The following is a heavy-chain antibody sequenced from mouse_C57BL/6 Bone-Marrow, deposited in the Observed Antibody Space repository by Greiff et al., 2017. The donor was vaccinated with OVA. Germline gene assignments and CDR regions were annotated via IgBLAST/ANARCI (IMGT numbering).Heavy chain of an antibody. Sequence: QVQLQQPGAELVRPGTSVKLSCKASGYTFTSYWMHWVKQRPGQGLEWIGVIDPSDSYTNYNQKFKGKATLTVDTSSSTAYMQLSSLTSEDSAVDYCASSTTVVGDMDYWGQGTSVTVSS. V-gene: IGHV1-59*01. J-gene: IGHJ4*01. D-gene: IGHD1-1*01. CDR2: IDPSDSYT. CDR3: ASSTTVVGDMDY. CDR1: GYTFTSYW.